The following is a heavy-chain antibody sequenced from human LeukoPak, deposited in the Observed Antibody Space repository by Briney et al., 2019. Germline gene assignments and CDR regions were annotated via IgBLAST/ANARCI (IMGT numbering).Heavy chain of an antibody. CDR2: INHSGST. V-gene: IGHV4-34*01. J-gene: IGHJ6*03. D-gene: IGHD6-19*01. Sequence: SETLSLTCAVYGGSFSGYYWSWIRQPPGKGLEWIGEINHSGSTNYNPSPKSRVTISVDTSKNQFSLKLSSVTAADTAVYYCARGFISSGWYFHYYYYYMDVWGKGTTVTVSS. CDR1: GGSFSGYY. CDR3: ARGFISSGWYFHYYYYYMDV.